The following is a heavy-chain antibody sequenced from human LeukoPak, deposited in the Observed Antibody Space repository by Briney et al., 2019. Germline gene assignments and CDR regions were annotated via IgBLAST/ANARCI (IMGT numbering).Heavy chain of an antibody. CDR2: ISAYNGNK. V-gene: IGHV1-18*01. D-gene: IGHD6-19*01. J-gene: IGHJ4*02. CDR1: GYTFTNYG. Sequence: ASVTVSCKASGYTFTNYGISWVRQAPGQGLEWMGWISAYNGNKHYAQKLQDRVTMTTDTSTNTAYLDLRSLRSDDTAVYYCARGTSIAVGFDSWGQGTLVTVSS. CDR3: ARGTSIAVGFDS.